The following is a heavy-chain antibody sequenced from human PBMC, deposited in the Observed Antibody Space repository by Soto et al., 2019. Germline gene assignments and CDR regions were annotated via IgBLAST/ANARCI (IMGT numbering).Heavy chain of an antibody. CDR3: TRDVPVGYYDSSGYYRFDY. CDR2: IRSKAYGGTT. D-gene: IGHD3-22*01. V-gene: IGHV3-49*03. CDR1: GFSFGDYA. J-gene: IGHJ4*02. Sequence: GGSLTLSCTASGFSFGDYAMSWFRQAPGKGLEWVGFIRSKAYGGTTEYAASVKGRFTISRHDSKSIAYLQMNSLKTEDTAVYYCTRDVPVGYYDSSGYYRFDYWGQGTLVTVSS.